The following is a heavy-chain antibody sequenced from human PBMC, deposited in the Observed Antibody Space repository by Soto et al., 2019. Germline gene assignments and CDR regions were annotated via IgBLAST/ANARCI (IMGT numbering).Heavy chain of an antibody. Sequence: ASVKHSCMASGYTFTTYGISWVRQAPGQGLEWMGWISAYNGNTNYAQKLQGRVTMTTDTSTSTAYMELRSLRSDDTAVYYCARNYKKTGTTWWFDPWGQGTLATVSS. V-gene: IGHV1-18*01. D-gene: IGHD1-7*01. J-gene: IGHJ5*02. CDR3: ARNYKKTGTTWWFDP. CDR1: GYTFTTYG. CDR2: ISAYNGNT.